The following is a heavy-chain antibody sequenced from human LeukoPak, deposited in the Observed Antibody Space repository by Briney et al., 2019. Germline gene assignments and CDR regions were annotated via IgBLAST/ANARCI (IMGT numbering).Heavy chain of an antibody. D-gene: IGHD5-12*01. CDR3: ARDDPEEDIVAEL. Sequence: GSSVKDSCKASGGTFSSYAISWVRQAPGQGLEWMGGIIPIFGTANYAQKFQGRVTITTDESTSTAYMELSSLRSEDTAVYYCARDDPEEDIVAELWGQGTLVTVSS. CDR1: GGTFSSYA. V-gene: IGHV1-69*05. CDR2: IIPIFGTA. J-gene: IGHJ4*02.